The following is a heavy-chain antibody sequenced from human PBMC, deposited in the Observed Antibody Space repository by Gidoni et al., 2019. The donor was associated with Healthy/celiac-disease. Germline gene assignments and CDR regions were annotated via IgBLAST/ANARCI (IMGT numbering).Heavy chain of an antibody. J-gene: IGHJ6*02. CDR2: INPTGGST. Sequence: QVQLVQSGAEVKKPGASVKVSCKASGYTFPCYSLHLVRLAPGQGLEWMGIINPTGGSTCYAQKCQGRVTMTRDTSTSTVYMELSSLRSEDTAVYYCARDRARYYDILTGSSDYYYGMDVWGQGTTVTVSS. V-gene: IGHV1-46*01. CDR3: ARDRARYYDILTGSSDYYYGMDV. D-gene: IGHD3-9*01. CDR1: GYTFPCYS.